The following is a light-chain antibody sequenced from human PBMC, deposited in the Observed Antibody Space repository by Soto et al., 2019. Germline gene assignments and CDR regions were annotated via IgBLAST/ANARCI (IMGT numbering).Light chain of an antibody. Sequence: ESVLTQSPGTLSLSPGERATLSCRASQSVITYLAWYQQKPGQAPRLLIYGASSRSTGIPDRFSGSGSGTDFTLTISKLEPEDFAVYYCQQDVSTPLTFGGGPKVEIK. CDR1: QSVITY. CDR2: GAS. J-gene: IGKJ4*01. CDR3: QQDVSTPLT. V-gene: IGKV3-20*01.